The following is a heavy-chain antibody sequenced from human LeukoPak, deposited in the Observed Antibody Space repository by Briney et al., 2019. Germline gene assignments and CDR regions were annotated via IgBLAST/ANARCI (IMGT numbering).Heavy chain of an antibody. D-gene: IGHD4-23*01. Sequence: GGSLRLSCAVSGFTFSGSAMHWVRQASGKGLEWVGRIRSKANSYATAYAAPVKGRFIISREDSKNTAYLQMNSLKSDDTAVYYCSRVAYGGNRDAFDVWGQGTMVTVSS. V-gene: IGHV3-73*01. CDR1: GFTFSGSA. CDR2: IRSKANSYAT. J-gene: IGHJ3*01. CDR3: SRVAYGGNRDAFDV.